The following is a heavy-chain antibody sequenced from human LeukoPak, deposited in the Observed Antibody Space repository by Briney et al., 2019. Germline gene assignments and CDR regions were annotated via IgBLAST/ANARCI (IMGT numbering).Heavy chain of an antibody. V-gene: IGHV3-30*03. Sequence: GGSLRLSCAASGFTFSSYGMHWVRQAPGKGLEWVAVISFDGNNKYYADSVKGRFTISRDNSKNTLYLQMNSLRAEDTAVYYCARERVGLGCSSTSCSNLIPYYFDYWGQGTLVTVSS. CDR1: GFTFSSYG. D-gene: IGHD2-2*01. J-gene: IGHJ4*02. CDR2: ISFDGNNK. CDR3: ARERVGLGCSSTSCSNLIPYYFDY.